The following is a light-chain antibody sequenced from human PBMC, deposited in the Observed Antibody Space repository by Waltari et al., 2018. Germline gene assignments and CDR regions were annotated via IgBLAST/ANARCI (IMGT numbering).Light chain of an antibody. CDR1: SSDVGNYNL. V-gene: IGLV2-23*02. CDR2: EVT. J-gene: IGLJ1*01. Sequence: QSGLTQPASASGSPGQSITLSCTGTSSDVGNYNLVPWYQQHPGKAPKLLIYEVTKRASGTSDRFSASKSGNTASLTISGLQAQEDEADYYCCSYVGLGTYVFGTGTKVTV. CDR3: CSYVGLGTYV.